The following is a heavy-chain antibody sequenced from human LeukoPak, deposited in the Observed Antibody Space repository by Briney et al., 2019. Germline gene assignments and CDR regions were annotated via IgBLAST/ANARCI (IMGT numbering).Heavy chain of an antibody. Sequence: KPGGSLRLSCAASGFTFSSHAMSWVRQVPGKGLEWVSGISGSGAGTYYADSVKGRFTISRDNAKNTLYLQMNSLRAEDTAVYYCARGTGYSVFDMWGQGTMVTVSS. V-gene: IGHV3-23*01. CDR3: ARGTGYSVFDM. CDR1: GFTFSSHA. D-gene: IGHD1-26*01. J-gene: IGHJ3*02. CDR2: ISGSGAGT.